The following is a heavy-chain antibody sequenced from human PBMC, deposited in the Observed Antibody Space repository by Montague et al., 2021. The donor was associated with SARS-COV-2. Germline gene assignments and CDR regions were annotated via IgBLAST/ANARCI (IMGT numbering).Heavy chain of an antibody. V-gene: IGHV3-30-3*01. D-gene: IGHD3-10*01. CDR1: GFTFSTYA. Sequence: SLRLSCAASGFTFSTYAMHWVRQAPGKGLEWLSSIAFDGSSKFYVDSMKGRFTVSRDNSKNTVYLQINSLTTDDTAVYYCARDLLRYSLGSFCDYWGQGTLVTVSS. CDR3: ARDLLRYSLGSFCDY. J-gene: IGHJ4*02. CDR2: IAFDGSSK.